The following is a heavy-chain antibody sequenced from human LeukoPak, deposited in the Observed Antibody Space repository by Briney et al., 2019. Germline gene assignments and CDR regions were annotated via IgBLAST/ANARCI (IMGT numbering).Heavy chain of an antibody. CDR1: GFTFSSYA. J-gene: IGHJ6*03. CDR3: ARGGQWPYYYYYYMDV. D-gene: IGHD6-19*01. Sequence: GGSLRLSCAASGFTFSSYAMHCVRQAPGKGLEWVAVISYDGSNKYYADSVKGRFTISRDNSKNTLYLQMNSLRAEDTAVYYCARGGQWPYYYYYYMDVWGKGTTVTVSS. V-gene: IGHV3-30*04. CDR2: ISYDGSNK.